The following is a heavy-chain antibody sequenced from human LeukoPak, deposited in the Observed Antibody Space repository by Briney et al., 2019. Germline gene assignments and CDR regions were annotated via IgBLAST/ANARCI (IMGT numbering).Heavy chain of an antibody. CDR2: IYYSGST. Sequence: PSETLSLTCTVSGGSISSYYWSWIRQPPGKGLEWIGYIYYSGSTNYNPSLKSRVTISVDTSKNQFSLKLSSVTAADTAVYYCARNGYGDYDYFDYWGQGTLVTVSS. CDR3: ARNGYGDYDYFDY. V-gene: IGHV4-59*01. J-gene: IGHJ4*02. D-gene: IGHD4-17*01. CDR1: GGSISSYY.